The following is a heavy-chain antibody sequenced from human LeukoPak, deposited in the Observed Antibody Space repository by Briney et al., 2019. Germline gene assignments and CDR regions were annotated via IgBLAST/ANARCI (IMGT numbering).Heavy chain of an antibody. CDR3: AREEDYDRPFDY. D-gene: IGHD3-22*01. Sequence: SETLSLTCTVSGGSISSHYWNWIRQPAGKGLEWIGRTYTSGSTNYNPSLRSRVTMSVDTSKNQLSLKLSSVTAADTAVYYCAREEDYDRPFDYWGQGTLVTVSS. CDR2: TYTSGST. CDR1: GGSISSHY. J-gene: IGHJ4*02. V-gene: IGHV4-4*07.